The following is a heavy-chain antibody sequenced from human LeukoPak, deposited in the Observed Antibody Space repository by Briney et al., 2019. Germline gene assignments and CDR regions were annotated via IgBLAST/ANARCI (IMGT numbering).Heavy chain of an antibody. CDR2: IYYSGST. Sequence: PSETLSLTCTVSGGFISSYYWSWIRQPPGKELEWIGYIYYSGSTNYNPSLKSRVTISVDTSKNQFSLKLSSVTAADTAVYYCARHLGVQLWSYHFDYWGQGTLVTVSS. CDR3: ARHLGVQLWSYHFDY. CDR1: GGFISSYY. V-gene: IGHV4-59*08. D-gene: IGHD5-18*01. J-gene: IGHJ4*02.